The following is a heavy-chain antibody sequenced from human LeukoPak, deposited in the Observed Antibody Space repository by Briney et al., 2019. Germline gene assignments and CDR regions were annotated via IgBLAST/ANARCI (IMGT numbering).Heavy chain of an antibody. V-gene: IGHV3-30*02. J-gene: IGHJ6*03. CDR1: GFTFSSYG. CDR3: AKEDGAYDFWSGYYKGGLGFYMDV. CDR2: IRYDGSNK. D-gene: IGHD3-3*01. Sequence: GGSLRLSCAASGFTFSSYGMHWVRQAPGRGLEWVAFIRYDGSNKYYADSVKGRFTISRDNSKNTLYLQMNSLRAEDTAVYYCAKEDGAYDFWSGYYKGGLGFYMDVWGKGTTVTVSS.